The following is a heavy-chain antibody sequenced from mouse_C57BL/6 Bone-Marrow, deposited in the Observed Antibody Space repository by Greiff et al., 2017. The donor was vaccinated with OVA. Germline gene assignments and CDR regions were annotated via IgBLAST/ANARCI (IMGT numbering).Heavy chain of an antibody. Sequence: EVQLQQSGPGLVKPSQSLSLTCSVTGYSITSGYYWNWIRQFPGNKLEWMGYISYDGSNNYNPSLKNRISITRDTSKNQFFLKLNSVTTEDTATYYCARSIVTTRYAMDYWGQGTSVTVSS. CDR2: ISYDGSN. J-gene: IGHJ4*01. CDR1: GYSITSGYY. CDR3: ARSIVTTRYAMDY. V-gene: IGHV3-6*01. D-gene: IGHD2-5*01.